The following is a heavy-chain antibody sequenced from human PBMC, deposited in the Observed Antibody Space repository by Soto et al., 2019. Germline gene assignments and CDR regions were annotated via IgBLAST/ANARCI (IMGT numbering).Heavy chain of an antibody. CDR2: IYYSGST. V-gene: IGHV4-59*01. D-gene: IGHD5-18*01. CDR3: AREGGYSYGNAFDY. Sequence: SETLSLTCTVSGGSISSYYWSWIRMPPGKGLEWIGYIYYSGSTNYNPSLKSRVTISVDTSKNQFSLKLSSVTAADTAVYYCAREGGYSYGNAFDYWGQGTLVTVSS. J-gene: IGHJ4*02. CDR1: GGSISSYY.